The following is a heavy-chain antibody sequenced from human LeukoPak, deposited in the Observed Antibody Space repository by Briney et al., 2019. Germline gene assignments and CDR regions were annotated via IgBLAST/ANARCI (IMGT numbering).Heavy chain of an antibody. J-gene: IGHJ4*02. D-gene: IGHD5-18*01. CDR3: ASGKYSYGPNFDY. V-gene: IGHV4-59*08. CDR2: IYYSGST. Sequence: SETLSLTCTVSGGSISSYYWSWIRQPPGKGLEWIGYIYYSGSTNYNPSPKSRVTISVDTSKNQFSLKLSSVTAADTAVYYCASGKYSYGPNFDYWGQGTLVTVSS. CDR1: GGSISSYY.